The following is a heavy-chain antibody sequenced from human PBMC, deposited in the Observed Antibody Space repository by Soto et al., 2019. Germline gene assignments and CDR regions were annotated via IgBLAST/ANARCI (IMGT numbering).Heavy chain of an antibody. CDR1: GGSISSGGYY. D-gene: IGHD2-8*01. CDR2: IHYSGTT. CDR3: ASGPNPYYFDC. J-gene: IGHJ4*02. V-gene: IGHV4-31*03. Sequence: SETLSLTCTVSGGSISSGGYYWSWIRQHPEKGLEWIGNIHYSGTTSYNPSLKSRLIISVDTSKNQFSLNLISVTAGDTAVYFCASGPNPYYFDCWGQGTLVTVSS.